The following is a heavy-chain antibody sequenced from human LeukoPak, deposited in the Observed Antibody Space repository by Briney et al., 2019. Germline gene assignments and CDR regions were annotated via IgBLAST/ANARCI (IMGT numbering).Heavy chain of an antibody. Sequence: SETLSLTCAVYGGSFSGYYWSWIRQPPGKGLEWIGEINHSGSTNYNPSLKSRVTISVDTSKNQFSLKLSSVTAADTAVYYCARGALSEIVGATNFDYWGQGTLVAVSS. CDR2: INHSGST. CDR3: ARGALSEIVGATNFDY. D-gene: IGHD1-26*01. J-gene: IGHJ4*02. V-gene: IGHV4-34*01. CDR1: GGSFSGYY.